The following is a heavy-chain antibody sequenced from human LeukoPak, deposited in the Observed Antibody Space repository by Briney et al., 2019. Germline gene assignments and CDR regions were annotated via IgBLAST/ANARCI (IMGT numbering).Heavy chain of an antibody. CDR1: GYTFTGYY. CDR2: INPNSGGT. CDR3: AFIGRYCSSTSCSLDY. V-gene: IGHV1-2*02. D-gene: IGHD2-2*01. Sequence: APVKVSCKASGYTFTGYYMHWVRQAPGQGLEWMGWINPNSGGTNYAQKFQGRVTMTRDTSISTAYMELSRLRSDDTAVYYCAFIGRYCSSTSCSLDYWGQGTLVTVSS. J-gene: IGHJ4*02.